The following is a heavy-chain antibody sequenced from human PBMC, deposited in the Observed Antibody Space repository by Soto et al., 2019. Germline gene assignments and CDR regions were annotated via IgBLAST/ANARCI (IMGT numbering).Heavy chain of an antibody. V-gene: IGHV3-23*01. CDR1: GVSISSGDYF. D-gene: IGHD3-16*02. J-gene: IGHJ6*03. Sequence: PSETLSLTCTVSGVSISSGDYFWTWIRQHPGKGLEWVSAISGSGGSTYYADSVKGRFTISRDNSKNTLYLQMNSLRAEDTAVHYCARSMITFGGVIVSRVNYYMDVWGKGTTVTVSS. CDR3: ARSMITFGGVIVSRVNYYMDV. CDR2: ISGSGGST.